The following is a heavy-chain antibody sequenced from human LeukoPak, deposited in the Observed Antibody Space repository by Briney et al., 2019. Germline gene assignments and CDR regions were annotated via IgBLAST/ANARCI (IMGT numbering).Heavy chain of an antibody. CDR2: IYYGGT. CDR3: ARDDYSNYGHY. Sequence: PSETLSLTCAVPGYSIISGYHWAWIRQPPGKGLEWIGSIYYGGTNYNPSLRGRVTILMDTSKNQFSLELSSVTAADTAVYFCARDDYSNYGHYWGQGKLVTVSS. D-gene: IGHD4-11*01. J-gene: IGHJ4*02. V-gene: IGHV4-38-2*02. CDR1: GYSIISGYH.